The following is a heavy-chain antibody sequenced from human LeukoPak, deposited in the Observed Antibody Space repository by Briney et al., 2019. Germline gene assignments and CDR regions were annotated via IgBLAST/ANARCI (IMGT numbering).Heavy chain of an antibody. Sequence: GASVKVSCKASGYTFTGYYMHWVRQAPGQGLEWMGWISPNNGGTNYAQNFQGRVTMTRDTSISTAYMELSSLRSDDTAVYYCARGFYSPHYWGQGTLVSVSS. CDR2: ISPNNGGT. V-gene: IGHV1-2*02. D-gene: IGHD4-11*01. CDR3: ARGFYSPHY. J-gene: IGHJ4*02. CDR1: GYTFTGYY.